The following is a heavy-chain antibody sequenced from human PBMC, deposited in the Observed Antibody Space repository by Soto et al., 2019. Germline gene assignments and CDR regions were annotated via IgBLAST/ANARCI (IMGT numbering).Heavy chain of an antibody. J-gene: IGHJ5*02. CDR3: ATAPRLNYRDLSNWFDP. Sequence: SVKVSCKASGGTFSSYTISWVRQAPGQGLEWMGRIIPILGIANYAQKFQGRVTITADKSTSTAYMELSSLRSEDTAVYYCATAPRLNYRDLSNWFDPWGQGPLVTVSS. CDR1: GGTFSSYT. CDR2: IIPILGIA. V-gene: IGHV1-69*02. D-gene: IGHD4-17*01.